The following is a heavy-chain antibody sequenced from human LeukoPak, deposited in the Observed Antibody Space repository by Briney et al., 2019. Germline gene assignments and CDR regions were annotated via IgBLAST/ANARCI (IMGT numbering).Heavy chain of an antibody. V-gene: IGHV4-4*02. CDR1: GGSISSSNW. D-gene: IGHD5-24*01. Sequence: SETLSLTCAVSGGSISSSNWWSWVGPPPGKGLEWIGEIYHSGSSNYNPSLKRRVTISVDKSKNQFSLKLSSVTAADTAVYYCASPQGGGYNYYYYYGMDVWGQGTTVTVSS. J-gene: IGHJ6*02. CDR2: IYHSGSS. CDR3: ASPQGGGYNYYYYYGMDV.